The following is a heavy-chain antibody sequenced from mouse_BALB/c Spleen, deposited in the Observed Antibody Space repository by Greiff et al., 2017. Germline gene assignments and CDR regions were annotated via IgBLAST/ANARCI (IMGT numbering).Heavy chain of an antibody. J-gene: IGHJ4*01. CDR1: GYSITSGYY. Sequence: DVKLQESGPGLVKPSQSLSLTCSVTGYSITSGYYWNWIRQFPGNKLEWMGYISYDGSNNYNPSLKNRISITRDTSKNQFFLKLNSVTTEDTATYYCASLWLRRNAMDYWGQGTSVTVSS. CDR3: ASLWLRRNAMDY. V-gene: IGHV3-6*02. D-gene: IGHD2-2*01. CDR2: ISYDGSN.